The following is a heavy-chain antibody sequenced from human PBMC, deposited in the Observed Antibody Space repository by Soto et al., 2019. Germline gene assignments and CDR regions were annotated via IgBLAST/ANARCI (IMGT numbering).Heavy chain of an antibody. CDR3: ARLFFYGDYGDRFWYFDL. J-gene: IGHJ2*01. CDR1: GGSFSGYY. D-gene: IGHD4-17*01. Sequence: QVQLQQWGAGLLKPSATLSLTCAVYGGSFSGYYWSWIRQPPGKGLEWIGEINHSGSTNYNPSLKSRDTISVDTAKNQFSLKMSSVTAADTAVYYCARLFFYGDYGDRFWYFDLWGRGTLVTVSS. CDR2: INHSGST. V-gene: IGHV4-34*01.